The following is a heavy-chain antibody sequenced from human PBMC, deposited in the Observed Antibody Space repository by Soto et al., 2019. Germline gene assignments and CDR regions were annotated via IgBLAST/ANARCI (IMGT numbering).Heavy chain of an antibody. J-gene: IGHJ4*02. D-gene: IGHD3-22*01. CDR3: AREGDSSAYYFLDY. CDR1: GGSISDDY. CDR2: IHFSGTS. Sequence: SETLSLTCTVSGGSISDDYWSWIRQPPGKGLEWIAFIHFSGTSNYNPSLTSRVTISVDRSKNQFSLKLSSVTAADTAVYYCAREGDSSAYYFLDYWGQGTLVTVSS. V-gene: IGHV4-59*12.